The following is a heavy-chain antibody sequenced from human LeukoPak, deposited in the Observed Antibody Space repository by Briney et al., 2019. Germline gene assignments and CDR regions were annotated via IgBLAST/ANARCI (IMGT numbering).Heavy chain of an antibody. Sequence: GGSLRLSCAGSGFIFNNYAMHWVRQPPGKGLEWVSGISWNSGTIDYADSVRGRFTISRDNAKNSLYLQMDSLRVEDTAFYYCAKVSMVRGVMWEAPAYGMDVWGQGTTVTVSS. V-gene: IGHV3-9*01. CDR1: GFIFNNYA. CDR3: AKVSMVRGVMWEAPAYGMDV. CDR2: ISWNSGTI. J-gene: IGHJ6*02. D-gene: IGHD3-10*01.